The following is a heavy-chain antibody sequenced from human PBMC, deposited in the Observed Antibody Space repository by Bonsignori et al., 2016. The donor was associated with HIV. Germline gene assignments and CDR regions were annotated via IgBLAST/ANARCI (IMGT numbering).Heavy chain of an antibody. J-gene: IGHJ4*02. CDR2: ISTTGNTI. CDR3: ATNPNLGHNY. V-gene: IGHV3-11*01. Sequence: GESLKISCVASGFTFSDYSMNWVRQAPGKGLEWVSYISTTGNTIYYADSVRGRLTISRDNGKNSLYLQMSTVRAEDTALYYCATNPNLGHNYWGQGTLVTVSS. D-gene: IGHD7-27*01. CDR1: GFTFSDYS.